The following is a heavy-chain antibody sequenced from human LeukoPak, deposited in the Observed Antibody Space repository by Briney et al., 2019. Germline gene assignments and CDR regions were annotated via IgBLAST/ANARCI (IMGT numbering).Heavy chain of an antibody. D-gene: IGHD3-22*01. J-gene: IGHJ4*02. CDR3: ARADYDTSAYYYTFDY. CDR1: GGSINGYY. CDR2: IYYRGST. Sequence: SETLSLTCTVSGGSINGYYWSWIRQPPEKGLEWIGYIYYRGSTNYNPSLKSRVTISVDSSKNQFSLKLSSVTAADTAVYYRARADYDTSAYYYTFDYWGQGTLVTVSS. V-gene: IGHV4-59*01.